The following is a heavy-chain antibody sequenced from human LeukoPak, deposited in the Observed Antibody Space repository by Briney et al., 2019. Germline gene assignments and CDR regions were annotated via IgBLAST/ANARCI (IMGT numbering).Heavy chain of an antibody. J-gene: IGHJ4*02. D-gene: IGHD3-10*01. CDR3: AKVAKLITTWGIDY. Sequence: NPGGSLRLPCAASGFTLSDYFMTWIRQAPGKGLEWVSYISNSGTTIYYGDSVRGRFTVSRDNAKNTLYLQMNSLGAEDTAVYYCAKVAKLITTWGIDYWGQGTLVTVSS. V-gene: IGHV3-11*04. CDR1: GFTLSDYF. CDR2: ISNSGTTI.